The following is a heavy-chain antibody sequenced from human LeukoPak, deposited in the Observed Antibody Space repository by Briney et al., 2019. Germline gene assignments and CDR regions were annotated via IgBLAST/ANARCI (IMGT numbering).Heavy chain of an antibody. J-gene: IGHJ5*02. V-gene: IGHV4-59*08. CDR3: ARNPWTARPTYNWFDP. D-gene: IGHD5-18*01. CDR2: IYYSGST. CDR1: GGSISSYY. Sequence: KASETLSLTCTVSGGSISSYYWSWIRQPPGKGLEWIGYIYYSGSTNYNPSLKSRVTISVDTSKNQFSLKLSSVTAADTAVYYCARNPWTARPTYNWFDPWGQGTLVTVSS.